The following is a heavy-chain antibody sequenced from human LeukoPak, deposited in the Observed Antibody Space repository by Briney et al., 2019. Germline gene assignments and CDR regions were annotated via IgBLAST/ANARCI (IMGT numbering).Heavy chain of an antibody. D-gene: IGHD6-13*01. CDR2: ITSSGSTR. CDR1: GFTFSDNF. V-gene: IGHV3-11*04. Sequence: GGSLRLSCAASGFTFSDNFMSWIRQAPGKGLEWVSYITSSGSTRFHADSVKGRFTISRDNAKNSLYLQMNSLRAEDTAVYYCARDTAAADTRAMDYWGQGTLVTVSS. J-gene: IGHJ4*02. CDR3: ARDTAAADTRAMDY.